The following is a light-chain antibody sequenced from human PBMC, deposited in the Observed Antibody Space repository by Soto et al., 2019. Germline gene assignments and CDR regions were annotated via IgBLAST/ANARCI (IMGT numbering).Light chain of an antibody. Sequence: DIQMTQSPSFVSASIGDRVTITCRASQNIRFWLAWYQQKPGKAPKSLIRGASSLQPGVPSRFRGSESGTDFTLTITSLQPEDFETYYCQQSHSFPLTFGGGTKVDIK. CDR1: QNIRFW. CDR3: QQSHSFPLT. J-gene: IGKJ4*01. V-gene: IGKV1D-12*01. CDR2: GAS.